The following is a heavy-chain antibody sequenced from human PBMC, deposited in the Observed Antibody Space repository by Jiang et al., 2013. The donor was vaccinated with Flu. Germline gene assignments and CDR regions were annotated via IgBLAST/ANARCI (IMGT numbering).Heavy chain of an antibody. Sequence: RLSCAASGFTFSSYGMHWVRQAPGKGLEWVAVIWYDGSNKYYADSVKGRFTISRDNSKNTLYLQMNSLRAEDTAVYYCARDVLWFGELLFLDYYYYGMDVWGQGTTVTVSS. J-gene: IGHJ6*02. D-gene: IGHD3-10*01. V-gene: IGHV3-33*01. CDR2: IWYDGSNK. CDR3: ARDVLWFGELLFLDYYYYGMDV. CDR1: GFTFSSYG.